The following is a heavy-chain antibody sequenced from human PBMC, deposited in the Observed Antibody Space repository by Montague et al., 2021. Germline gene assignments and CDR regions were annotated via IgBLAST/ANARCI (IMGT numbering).Heavy chain of an antibody. CDR3: VRHNSGWYSDFDY. Sequence: PALANPTQTLTLTCNFSGFSLNTRAVGVGWIRQPPGKALEWLALIYWNDDKRYSPSLKSRLAITKDTSKNQVVLTMTNADPVDTATYYCVRHNSGWYSDFDYWSQGTLVTVSS. CDR1: GFSLNTRAVG. V-gene: IGHV2-5*01. J-gene: IGHJ4*02. D-gene: IGHD6-19*01. CDR2: IYWNDDK.